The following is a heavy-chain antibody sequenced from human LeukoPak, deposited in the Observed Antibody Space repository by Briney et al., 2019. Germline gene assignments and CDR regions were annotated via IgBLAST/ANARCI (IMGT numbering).Heavy chain of an antibody. J-gene: IGHJ4*02. CDR2: IYYSGST. Sequence: SETLSLTCTVSGGSISSYYWSWIRQPPGKGLEWIGYIYYSGSTNYNPSLKSRVTISVDTSKNQFSLKLSSVTAADTAVYYCARDRYYYDSSGYYRLDYWGQGTPVTVSS. V-gene: IGHV4-59*12. CDR3: ARDRYYYDSSGYYRLDY. D-gene: IGHD3-22*01. CDR1: GGSISSYY.